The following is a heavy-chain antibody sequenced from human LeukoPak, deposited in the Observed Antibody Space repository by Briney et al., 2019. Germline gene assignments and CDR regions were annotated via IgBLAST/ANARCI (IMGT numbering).Heavy chain of an antibody. Sequence: GGSLRLSCAASEFVFSDYYMSWIRQAPGKGLEWVSYISDSGSTIYYADSVKGRFTISRDNVKNSLYLQMNGLRAEDTAVYYCAREMEADYGSGTFFDLWGQGNMVTVSS. CDR1: EFVFSDYY. J-gene: IGHJ4*02. CDR3: AREMEADYGSGTFFDL. D-gene: IGHD3-10*01. V-gene: IGHV3-11*01. CDR2: ISDSGSTI.